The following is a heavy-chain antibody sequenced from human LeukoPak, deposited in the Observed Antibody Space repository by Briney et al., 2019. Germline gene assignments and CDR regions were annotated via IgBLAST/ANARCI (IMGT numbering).Heavy chain of an antibody. D-gene: IGHD6-13*01. J-gene: IGHJ4*02. V-gene: IGHV1-69*01. CDR3: ARAGIAAAGTLDY. CDR2: IIPIFGTA. Sequence: SVKVSCKASGGTFSSYAISWVRQAPGQGLEWMRGIIPIFGTANYAQKFQGRVTITADESTSTAYMELSSLRSEDTAVYYCARAGIAAAGTLDYWGQGTLVTVSS. CDR1: GGTFSSYA.